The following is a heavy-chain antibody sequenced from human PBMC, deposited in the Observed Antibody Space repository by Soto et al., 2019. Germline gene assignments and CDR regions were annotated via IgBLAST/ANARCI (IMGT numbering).Heavy chain of an antibody. Sequence: SETLSLTCAVYGGSFSGYYWTWIRQPPGKGLEWIGEINHSGSTNYNPSLKSRVTISVDTSKNQFSLKLSSVTAADTAVYYCARRYSSAFDIWGQGTMVTVSS. CDR1: GGSFSGYY. CDR3: ARRYSSAFDI. CDR2: INHSGST. D-gene: IGHD6-13*01. V-gene: IGHV4-34*01. J-gene: IGHJ3*02.